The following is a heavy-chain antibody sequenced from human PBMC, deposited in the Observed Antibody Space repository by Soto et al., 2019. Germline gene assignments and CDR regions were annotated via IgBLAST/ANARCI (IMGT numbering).Heavy chain of an antibody. CDR2: MNPNSGNT. CDR1: GYTFTSYD. J-gene: IGHJ4*02. D-gene: IGHD2-15*01. CDR3: ARGARVVPATSGYHFDY. Sequence: QVQLVQSGAEVKKPGASVKVSCKASGYTFTSYDINWVRQATGQGLEWMGWMNPNSGNTGYAQKFQGRVTMTRNTSISTAYMERRSRRSEDTAVYYCARGARVVPATSGYHFDYWGQGPLATVPS. V-gene: IGHV1-8*01.